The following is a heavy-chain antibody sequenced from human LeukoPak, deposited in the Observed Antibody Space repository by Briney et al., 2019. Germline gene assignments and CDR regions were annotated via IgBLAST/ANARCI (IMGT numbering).Heavy chain of an antibody. CDR1: GFTFRTYS. CDR3: ARRGDTGNYNGLFDY. J-gene: IGHJ4*02. V-gene: IGHV3-48*02. CDR2: ISSSSSSI. Sequence: PGGSLRLSCAASGFTFRTYSMNWLRQPPGQGLEWVSYISSSSSSIYYADSVKGRFTISRDNAKNSLYLQMNSLRDEDTAVYYCARRGDTGNYNGLFDYWGQGTLVTVSS. D-gene: IGHD3-9*01.